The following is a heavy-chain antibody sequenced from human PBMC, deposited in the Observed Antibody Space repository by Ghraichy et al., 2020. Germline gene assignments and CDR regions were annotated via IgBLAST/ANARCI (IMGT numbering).Heavy chain of an antibody. J-gene: IGHJ5*02. CDR1: GFTVSSNY. V-gene: IGHV3-66*02. Sequence: GGSLRLSCAASGFTVSSNYMSWVRQAPGKGLEWVSVIYSGGSTYYADSVKGRFTISRDNSKNTLYLQMNSLRAEDTAVYYCAREGIADSVDPWGQGTLVTVSS. CDR2: IYSGGST. D-gene: IGHD6-13*01. CDR3: AREGIADSVDP.